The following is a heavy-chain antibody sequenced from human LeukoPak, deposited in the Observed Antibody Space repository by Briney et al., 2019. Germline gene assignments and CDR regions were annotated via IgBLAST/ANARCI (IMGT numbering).Heavy chain of an antibody. V-gene: IGHV1-46*01. Sequence: KTGGSLRLSCAASGYTFTSYYMHWVRQAPGQGLGWMGIINPGGGSTSYAQKFQGRVTMTRDTSTSTVYMELSSLRSEDTAVYYCARVGGPDSYDFWSGTPPGRRAFDIWGQGTMVTVSS. J-gene: IGHJ3*02. CDR1: GYTFTSYY. CDR2: INPGGGST. CDR3: ARVGGPDSYDFWSGTPPGRRAFDI. D-gene: IGHD3-3*01.